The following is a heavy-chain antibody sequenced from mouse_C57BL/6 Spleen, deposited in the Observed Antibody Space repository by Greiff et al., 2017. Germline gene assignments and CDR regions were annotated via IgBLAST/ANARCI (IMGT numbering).Heavy chain of an antibody. CDR1: GFSLTSYG. CDR2: IWRGGST. J-gene: IGHJ4*01. D-gene: IGHD3-2*02. V-gene: IGHV2-2*01. CDR3: ARFPRDSSGTYYYAMDY. Sequence: VQLVESGPGLVQPSQSLSITCTVSGFSLTSYGVHWVRQSSGKGLEWLGVIWRGGSTDYNAAFISRLSIIKENSKSQVFFKMNSLQADDTAIYYCARFPRDSSGTYYYAMDYWGQGTSVTVSS.